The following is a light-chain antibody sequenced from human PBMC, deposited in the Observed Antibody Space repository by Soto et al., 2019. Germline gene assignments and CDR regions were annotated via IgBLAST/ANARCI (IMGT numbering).Light chain of an antibody. CDR3: QQYGSSPWT. Sequence: EIVLTQSPGTLSLSPGERATLSCRASQSVSSSYLAWYQQKPGQAPRLLIYGASSRATGIPDRFSGSGSGTDFTLTISRLEPEDLAVYYCQQYGSSPWTFAQGTKVDIK. CDR1: QSVSSSY. V-gene: IGKV3-20*01. J-gene: IGKJ1*01. CDR2: GAS.